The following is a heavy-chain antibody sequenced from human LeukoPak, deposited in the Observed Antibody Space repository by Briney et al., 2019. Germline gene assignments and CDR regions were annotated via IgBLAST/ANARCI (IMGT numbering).Heavy chain of an antibody. D-gene: IGHD1-26*01. Sequence: KPSETLSLTCGVSGGSISSGGYAWSWIRQPPGKGLEWIGYIFHSGNTYYNPSLKSRVTISVDRSKNQFSLKLSSVTAADTAVYYCAGWELLGEVDYWGQGTLVTVSS. CDR3: AGWELLGEVDY. CDR2: IFHSGNT. V-gene: IGHV4-30-2*01. CDR1: GGSISSGGYA. J-gene: IGHJ4*02.